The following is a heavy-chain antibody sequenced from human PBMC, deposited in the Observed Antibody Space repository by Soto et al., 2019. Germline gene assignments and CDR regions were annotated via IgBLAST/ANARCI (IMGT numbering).Heavy chain of an antibody. CDR2: ISYDGSNK. J-gene: IGHJ6*02. V-gene: IGHV3-30*18. CDR3: VKDGSSGWPYYYGLDV. CDR1: GFTFSSYG. Sequence: VGSLRLSCAASGFTFSSYGMHWVRQAPGKGLEWVAVISYDGSNKYYADSVKGRFTIARDNSKNTLFLHMSSLRAEDTAVYYCVKDGSSGWPYYYGLDVCGQVTSLTVSS. D-gene: IGHD6-19*01.